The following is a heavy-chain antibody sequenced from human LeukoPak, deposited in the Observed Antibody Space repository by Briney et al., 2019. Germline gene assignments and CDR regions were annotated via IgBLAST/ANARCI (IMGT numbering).Heavy chain of an antibody. J-gene: IGHJ5*02. Sequence: GGSLRLSCAASGFTFDDYAMHWVRQAPGKGLEWVSGISWNSGSIGYADSVKGRFTISRDNAKNSLCLQMNSLRAEDTALYYCAKEQRNNWFDPWGQGTLVTVSS. V-gene: IGHV3-9*01. D-gene: IGHD6-25*01. CDR2: ISWNSGSI. CDR1: GFTFDDYA. CDR3: AKEQRNNWFDP.